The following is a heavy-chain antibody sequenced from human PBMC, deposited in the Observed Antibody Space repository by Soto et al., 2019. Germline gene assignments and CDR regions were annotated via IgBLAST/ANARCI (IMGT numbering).Heavy chain of an antibody. CDR3: AIHETVDIVATYFDY. CDR2: ISGSGGST. Sequence: EVQLLESGGGLVQPGGSLRLSCAASGFTFSSYAMSWVRQAPGKGLEWVSAISGSGGSTYYADSVKGRFTISRDNSKNTLYLQMNSLRAEDTAGYYCAIHETVDIVATYFDYWGQGTLVTVSS. CDR1: GFTFSSYA. D-gene: IGHD5-12*01. J-gene: IGHJ4*02. V-gene: IGHV3-23*01.